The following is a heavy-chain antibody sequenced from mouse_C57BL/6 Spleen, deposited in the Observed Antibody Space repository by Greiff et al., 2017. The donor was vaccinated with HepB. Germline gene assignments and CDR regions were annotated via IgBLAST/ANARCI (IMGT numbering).Heavy chain of an antibody. CDR1: GYTFTSYT. Sequence: QVQLHHSGAELARPGASVKMSCKASGYTFTSYTMHWVKQRPGQGLEWIGYINPSSGYTKYNQKFKDKATLTAAKSSSTAYMQLSSLTSEDSAVYYCARGDKDYFDYWGQGTLSQSPQ. J-gene: IGHJ2*01. CDR3: ARGDKDYFDY. CDR2: INPSSGYT. V-gene: IGHV1-4*01.